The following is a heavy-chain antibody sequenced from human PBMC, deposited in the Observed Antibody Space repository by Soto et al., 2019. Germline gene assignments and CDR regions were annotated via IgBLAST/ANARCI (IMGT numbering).Heavy chain of an antibody. CDR3: AKSPYYYDSSGYYYVAPQFDY. J-gene: IGHJ4*02. D-gene: IGHD3-22*01. V-gene: IGHV3-23*01. CDR1: GFTFSSYA. Sequence: GGSLRLSCAASGFTFSSYAMSWVRQAPGKGLEWVSAISGSGGSTYYADSVKGRFTISRDNSNNTLYLQMNSLRAEDTAVYYCAKSPYYYDSSGYYYVAPQFDYWGQGTLVTVSS. CDR2: ISGSGGST.